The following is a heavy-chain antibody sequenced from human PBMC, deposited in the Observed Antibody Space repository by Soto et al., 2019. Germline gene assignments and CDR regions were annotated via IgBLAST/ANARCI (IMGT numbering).Heavy chain of an antibody. Sequence: GVSGKVTWEACGDSFTSYDSSWVRQATGQGLEWMGWMNPNSGNTGYAQKLQGRVTMTRNTSISTAYMEVSSLRSEDTAVYYCERGRSGGSVKCRELTFWGQGLTVSVYS. CDR3: ERGRSGGSVKCRELTF. D-gene: IGHD2-15*01. CDR2: MNPNSGNT. CDR1: GDSFTSYD. J-gene: IGHJ6*01. V-gene: IGHV1-8*02.